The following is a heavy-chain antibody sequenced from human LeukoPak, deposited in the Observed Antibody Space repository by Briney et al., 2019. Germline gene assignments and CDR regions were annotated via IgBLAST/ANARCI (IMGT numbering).Heavy chain of an antibody. J-gene: IGHJ4*02. CDR2: IYTSGST. Sequence: SETLSLTCTVSGGSISSSSYYWGWIRQPPGKGLEWIGRIYTSGSTNYNPSLKSRVTMSVDTSKNQFSLKLSSVTAADTAVYYCARDPNWGTADYWGQGTLVTVSS. CDR1: GGSISSSSYY. CDR3: ARDPNWGTADY. D-gene: IGHD7-27*01. V-gene: IGHV4-39*07.